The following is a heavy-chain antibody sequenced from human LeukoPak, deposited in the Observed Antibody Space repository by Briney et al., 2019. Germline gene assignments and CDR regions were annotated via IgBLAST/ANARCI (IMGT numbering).Heavy chain of an antibody. D-gene: IGHD3-10*01. CDR3: ARERGLVRDFDY. CDR1: GGSISSGDYY. V-gene: IGHV4-30-4*01. CDR2: IYYSGST. J-gene: IGHJ4*02. Sequence: SQTLSLTCTVSGGSISSGDYYWGWIRQPPGKGLEWIGYIYYSGSTYYNPSLKSRVTISVDTSKNQFSLKLSSVTAADTAVYYCARERGLVRDFDYWGQGALVTVSS.